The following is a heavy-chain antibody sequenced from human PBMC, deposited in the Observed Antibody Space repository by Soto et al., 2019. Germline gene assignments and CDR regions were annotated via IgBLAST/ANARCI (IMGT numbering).Heavy chain of an antibody. CDR2: IGGSGSTT. Sequence: GGSLRLSCAASAFTFNNYAMSWDRQAPGKGLEWVSGIGGSGSTTYFADSVKGRFTISRDNSNNTLFLQMHSLRAEDTAVYYCAKSRYSDSSGDFYDYWGQGTLVTVSS. CDR1: AFTFNNYA. J-gene: IGHJ4*02. D-gene: IGHD3-22*01. V-gene: IGHV3-23*01. CDR3: AKSRYSDSSGDFYDY.